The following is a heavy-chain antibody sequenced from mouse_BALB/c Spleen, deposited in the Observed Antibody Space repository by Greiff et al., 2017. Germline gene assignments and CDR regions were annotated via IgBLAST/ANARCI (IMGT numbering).Heavy chain of an antibody. CDR1: GDSITRGY. V-gene: IGHV3-8*02. J-gene: IGHJ2*01. D-gene: IGHD1-1*01. Sequence: EVKLMESGPSLVKPSQTLSLTCSVTGDSITRGYWNWIRKFPGNKLEYMGYISYSGSTYYNPSLKSRISITRDTSKNQYYLQLNSVTTEDTATYYCARCRYGSIYFDYWGQGTTLTVSS. CDR3: ARCRYGSIYFDY. CDR2: ISYSGST.